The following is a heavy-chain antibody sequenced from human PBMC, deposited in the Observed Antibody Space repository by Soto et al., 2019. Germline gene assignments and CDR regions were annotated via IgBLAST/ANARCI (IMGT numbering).Heavy chain of an antibody. J-gene: IGHJ4*02. Sequence: ASVKVSCKASGYTFTSYAMHWVRQAPGQRLEWMGWINAGNGNTKYSQKFQGRVTITRDTSASTAYMELSSLRSEDTAVYYCAREVGELLYYFDYWGQGTLVTVSS. D-gene: IGHD3-10*01. CDR1: GYTFTSYA. CDR2: INAGNGNT. V-gene: IGHV1-3*01. CDR3: AREVGELLYYFDY.